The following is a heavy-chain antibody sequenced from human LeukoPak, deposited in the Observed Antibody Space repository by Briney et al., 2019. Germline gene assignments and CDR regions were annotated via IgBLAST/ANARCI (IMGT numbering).Heavy chain of an antibody. Sequence: GGSLRLSCAASGFTFSSYSMNWVRQAPGKGLEWFSSISSSSSYIYYADSVKGRFTISRDNAKNSLYLQMNSLRAEDTAVYYCARDSEREYCGGDCYSVYAPFDYWGQGTLVTVSS. V-gene: IGHV3-21*01. CDR3: ARDSEREYCGGDCYSVYAPFDY. CDR2: ISSSSSYI. J-gene: IGHJ4*02. D-gene: IGHD2-21*02. CDR1: GFTFSSYS.